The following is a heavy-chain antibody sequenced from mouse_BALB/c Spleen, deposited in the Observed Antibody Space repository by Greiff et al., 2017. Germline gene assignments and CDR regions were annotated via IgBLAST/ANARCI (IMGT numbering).Heavy chain of an antibody. D-gene: IGHD1-2*01. CDR1: GFTFSSFG. CDR2: ISSGSSTI. J-gene: IGHJ4*01. Sequence: DVKLVESGGGLVQPGGSRKLSCAASGFTFSSFGMHWVRQAPEKGLEWVAYISSGSSTIYYADTVKGRFTISRDNPKNTLFLQMTSLRSEDTAMYYCARIHYYGYDYAMDYWGQGTSVTVSS. V-gene: IGHV5-17*02. CDR3: ARIHYYGYDYAMDY.